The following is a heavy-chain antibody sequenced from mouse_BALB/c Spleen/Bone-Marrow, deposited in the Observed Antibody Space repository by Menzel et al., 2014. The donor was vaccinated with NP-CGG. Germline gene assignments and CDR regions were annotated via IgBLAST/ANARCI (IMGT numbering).Heavy chain of an antibody. Sequence: EVKVVESGGDLVKPGGSLKLSCAASGFTFSSYGMSWVRQTPDKRLEWVATISSGGSYTYYPDSVKGRFTISRDNAKDTLYLQMSSPKSEDTAMYYCARLGRDYFDYWGQGTTLTVSS. J-gene: IGHJ2*01. CDR3: ARLGRDYFDY. CDR1: GFTFSSYG. D-gene: IGHD4-1*01. V-gene: IGHV5-6*01. CDR2: ISSGGSYT.